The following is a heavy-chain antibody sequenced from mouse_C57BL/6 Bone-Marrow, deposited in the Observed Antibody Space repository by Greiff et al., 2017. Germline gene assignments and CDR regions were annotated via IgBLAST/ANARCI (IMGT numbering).Heavy chain of an antibody. CDR1: GYSFTDYN. CDR3: ARGYDYDYALDY. J-gene: IGHJ4*01. Sequence: EVQRVESGPELVKPGASVKISCKASGYSFTDYNMNWVKQSNGKSLAWIGVINPNYGTTSYNQKFKGKATLTVDQSSSTAYMQRNRLTSEDSAVYYCARGYDYDYALDYWGQGTSVTGSS. D-gene: IGHD2-4*01. V-gene: IGHV1-39*01. CDR2: INPNYGTT.